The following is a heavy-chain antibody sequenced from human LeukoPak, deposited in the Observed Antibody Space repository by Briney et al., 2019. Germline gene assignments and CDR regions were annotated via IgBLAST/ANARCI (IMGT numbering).Heavy chain of an antibody. CDR2: FYSRGGT. CDR1: GFTVSTVY. Sequence: HPGGSLRLSCAASGFTVSTVYMSWVRQAPGKGLEWVSVFYSRGGTYYAASVKGRFTISRDSSKNTLHLQMNSLRAEDTAVYYCAKDRMVRGVIPYYFDYWGQGTLVTVSS. CDR3: AKDRMVRGVIPYYFDY. D-gene: IGHD3-10*01. V-gene: IGHV3-66*01. J-gene: IGHJ4*02.